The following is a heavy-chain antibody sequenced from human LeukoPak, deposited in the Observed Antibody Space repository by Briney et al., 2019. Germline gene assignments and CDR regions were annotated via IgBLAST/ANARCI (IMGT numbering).Heavy chain of an antibody. CDR3: AREAYGDWYYFDY. CDR1: GFTFSSYS. Sequence: GGSLSLSCAASGFTFSSYSINWVRQAPGKGLEWVSYISSSSSTIYYADSVKGRFTISRDNAKNSLYLQMNSLRDEDTAVYYCAREAYGDWYYFDYWGQGTLVTVSS. CDR2: ISSSSSTI. J-gene: IGHJ4*02. V-gene: IGHV3-48*02. D-gene: IGHD4-17*01.